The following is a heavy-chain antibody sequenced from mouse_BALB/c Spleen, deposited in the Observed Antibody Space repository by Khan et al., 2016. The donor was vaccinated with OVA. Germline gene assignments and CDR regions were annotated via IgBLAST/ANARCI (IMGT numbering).Heavy chain of an antibody. CDR3: ARTARIKY. J-gene: IGHJ2*01. D-gene: IGHD1-2*01. V-gene: IGHV3-1*02. Sequence: VQLKESGPGLVKPSQSLSLTCTVTGYSITSGYGWNWIRQFPGNKLAWVGFIRYSGSPNYNPSLQSRISITRDTSTNQFSLQLTSVTTEDTATYYCARTARIKYWGQGTTLTVSS. CDR1: GYSITSGYG. CDR2: IRYSGSP.